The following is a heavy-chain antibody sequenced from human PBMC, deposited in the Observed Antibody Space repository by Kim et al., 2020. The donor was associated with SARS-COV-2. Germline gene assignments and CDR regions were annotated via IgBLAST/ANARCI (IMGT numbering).Heavy chain of an antibody. V-gene: IGHV5-51*01. D-gene: IGHD3-16*01. CDR3: ARSAGPYDYYFDY. J-gene: IGHJ4*02. Sequence: RYRPSFQGNVTISADKSTTTAYLQWSSLKASDTAMYYCARSAGPYDYYFDYWGQGTLVTVSS.